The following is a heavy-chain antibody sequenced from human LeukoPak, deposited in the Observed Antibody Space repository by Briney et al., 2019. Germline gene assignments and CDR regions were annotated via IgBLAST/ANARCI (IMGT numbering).Heavy chain of an antibody. J-gene: IGHJ6*02. CDR1: GYTFTSFD. CDR3: ARVTGSPGDYYYYGMDV. Sequence: ASVKVSCKASGYTFTSFDINWVRQATGQGLEWMGWMNPNSGNTGYAQKFQGRVTITADESTSTAYMELSSLRSEDTAVYYCARVTGSPGDYYYYGMDVWGQGTTVTVSS. V-gene: IGHV1-8*01. D-gene: IGHD3-9*01. CDR2: MNPNSGNT.